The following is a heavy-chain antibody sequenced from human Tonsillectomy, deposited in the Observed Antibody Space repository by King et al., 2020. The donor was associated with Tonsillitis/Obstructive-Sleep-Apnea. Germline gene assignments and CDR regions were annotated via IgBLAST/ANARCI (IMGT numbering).Heavy chain of an antibody. Sequence: VQLQQWGAGLLKPSETLSLTCAVYGGSFSGYYWSWIRQPPGKGLEWIGEINHSGSTNYNPSLKSRVIISVDTSKNQFSLKLTSVTAADTAVYYCARERVDYSNYVSPYYCDSWGQGTLVTVSS. CDR2: INHSGST. CDR3: ARERVDYSNYVSPYYCDS. J-gene: IGHJ4*02. V-gene: IGHV4-34*01. CDR1: GGSFSGYY. D-gene: IGHD4-11*01.